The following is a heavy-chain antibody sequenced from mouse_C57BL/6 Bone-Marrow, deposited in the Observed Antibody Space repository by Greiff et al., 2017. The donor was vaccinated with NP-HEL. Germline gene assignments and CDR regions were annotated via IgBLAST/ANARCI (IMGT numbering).Heavy chain of an antibody. V-gene: IGHV6-6*01. J-gene: IGHJ4*01. Sequence: EVQRVESGGGLVQPGGSMKLSCAASGFTFSDAWMDWVRQSPEKGLEWVAEIRNKANNHATYYAESVKGRFTISRDDSKSSVYLQMNSLRAEDTGIYYCTRLYGSIAMDYWGQGTSVTVSS. CDR1: GFTFSDAW. D-gene: IGHD1-1*01. CDR3: TRLYGSIAMDY. CDR2: IRNKANNHAT.